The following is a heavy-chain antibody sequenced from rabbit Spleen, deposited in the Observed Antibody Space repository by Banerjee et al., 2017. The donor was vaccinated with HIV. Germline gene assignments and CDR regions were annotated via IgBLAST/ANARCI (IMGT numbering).Heavy chain of an antibody. CDR2: IYAGSSGGT. Sequence: QSLEESGGGLVKPGASLTLTCKASGFSFNSGYDMCWVRQAPGKGLEWIACIYAGSSGGTYSATWAKGRFTISKTSSTTVTLQMTSLTAADTATYFCARDNGSGDYDLWGPGTLVTVS. CDR1: GFSFNSGYD. J-gene: IGHJ4*01. V-gene: IGHV1S40*01. D-gene: IGHD1-1*01. CDR3: ARDNGSGDYDL.